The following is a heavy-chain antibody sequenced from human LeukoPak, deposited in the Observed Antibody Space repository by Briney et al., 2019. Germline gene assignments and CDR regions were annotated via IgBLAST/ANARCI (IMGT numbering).Heavy chain of an antibody. CDR2: IYSSGTT. V-gene: IGHV4-61*02. CDR1: GDSISSGGTY. J-gene: IGHJ4*02. Sequence: PSQTLSLTCTVSGDSISSGGTYWSWVRQPAGKGLEWIGRIYSSGTTNYNPSLKSRVTISVDTSKNQFSLKLSSVTAADTAVYYCAGERYSSRPGYPSYFDYWGQGTLVTVSS. CDR3: AGERYSSRPGYPSYFDY. D-gene: IGHD6-13*01.